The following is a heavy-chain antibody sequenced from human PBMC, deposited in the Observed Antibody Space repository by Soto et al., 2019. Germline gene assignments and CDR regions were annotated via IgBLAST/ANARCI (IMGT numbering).Heavy chain of an antibody. CDR1: GYTFTTYA. J-gene: IGHJ4*02. Sequence: ASVKVSCTASGYTFTTYAMHWVRQAPGQRLEWMGWINAGNGNTKYSQKFQGRVTITRDTSASTAYMDLSSLRSEDTAVYYCARDGSGSYYNVLRIDYWGQGTLVTVSS. CDR2: INAGNGNT. CDR3: ARDGSGSYYNVLRIDY. D-gene: IGHD3-10*01. V-gene: IGHV1-3*01.